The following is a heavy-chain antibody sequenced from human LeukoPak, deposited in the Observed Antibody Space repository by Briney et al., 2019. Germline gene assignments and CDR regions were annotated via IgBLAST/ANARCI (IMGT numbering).Heavy chain of an antibody. V-gene: IGHV3-66*02. CDR2: IYSGGST. Sequence: GGSLRLSCAASGFTVSSNYMSWVRQAPGKGLEWVSVIYSGGSTYYADSVKGRFTISRDNSKNTLYLQMNSLRAEDTAVYYCARDRHHYYMDVWGKGTTVTVSS. J-gene: IGHJ6*03. CDR1: GFTVSSNY. CDR3: ARDRHHYYMDV. D-gene: IGHD3-22*01.